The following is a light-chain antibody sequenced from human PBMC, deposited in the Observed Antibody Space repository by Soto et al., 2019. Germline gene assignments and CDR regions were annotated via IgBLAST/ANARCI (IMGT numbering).Light chain of an antibody. Sequence: QSVLTQPPSASGTPGQRVTISCSGSNSTIGSKYVYWYQQLPGTAPKLLLYRNNQRPSGVPDRFSGSKSGTSASLAISGLRSEDEADYYCAAWDNSLVGGPAFGGGTKVTVL. J-gene: IGLJ2*01. CDR2: RNN. V-gene: IGLV1-47*01. CDR3: AAWDNSLVGGPA. CDR1: NSTIGSKY.